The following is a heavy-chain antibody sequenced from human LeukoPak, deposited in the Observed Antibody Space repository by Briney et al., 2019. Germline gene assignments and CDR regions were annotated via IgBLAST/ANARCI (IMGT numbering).Heavy chain of an antibody. Sequence: SQTLSLTCAVSGGSISSGGYSWSWIRQPPGKGLGWIGYIYHSGSTYYNPSLKSRVTISVDRSKNQFSLKLSSVTAADTAVYYCASRYYYDSSGYSYWGQGTLVTVSS. CDR3: ASRYYYDSSGYSY. J-gene: IGHJ4*02. CDR1: GGSISSGGYS. D-gene: IGHD3-22*01. CDR2: IYHSGST. V-gene: IGHV4-30-2*01.